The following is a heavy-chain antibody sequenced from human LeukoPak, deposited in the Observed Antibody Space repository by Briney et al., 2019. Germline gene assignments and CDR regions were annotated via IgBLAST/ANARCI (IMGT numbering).Heavy chain of an antibody. CDR3: EVAAGTSFDY. CDR1: GITFSSYG. CDR2: ISYDGSNK. J-gene: IGHJ4*02. Sequence: GSLRLSCAASGITFSSYGMHWVRQAPGKGLEWVAVISYDGSNKYYADSVKGRFTISRDNSKNTLYLQMNSLRAEDTAVYYCEVAAGTSFDYWGQGTLVTVSS. D-gene: IGHD6-13*01. V-gene: IGHV3-30*03.